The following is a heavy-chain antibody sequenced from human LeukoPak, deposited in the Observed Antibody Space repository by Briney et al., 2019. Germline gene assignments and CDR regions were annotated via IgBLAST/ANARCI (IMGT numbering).Heavy chain of an antibody. CDR1: GFTFSSYS. V-gene: IGHV3-48*01. CDR2: ISSGSSAR. Sequence: PGGSLRLSCAASGFTFSSYSMNWVRQTPGKGLEWVSYISSGSSARYYADSVKVRFTISRDDARNSLYLQMNSLRAEDTAVYYCARMSGSRLPGYWGQGTLVTVSS. CDR3: ARMSGSRLPGY. J-gene: IGHJ4*02. D-gene: IGHD3-3*01.